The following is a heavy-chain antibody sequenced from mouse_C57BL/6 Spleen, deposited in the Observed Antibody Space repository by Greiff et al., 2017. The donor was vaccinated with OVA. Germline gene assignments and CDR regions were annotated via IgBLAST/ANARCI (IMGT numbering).Heavy chain of an antibody. CDR2: ISSGGSYT. CDR1: GFTFSSYG. CDR3: ARHTGYYFDY. J-gene: IGHJ2*01. Sequence: DVMLVESGGDLVKPGGSLKLSCAASGFTFSSYGMSWVRQTPDKRLEWVATISSGGSYTYYPDSVKGRFTISRDNAKNTLYLQMSSLKSEDTAMYYCARHTGYYFDYWGQGTTITVSS. D-gene: IGHD4-1*01. V-gene: IGHV5-6*02.